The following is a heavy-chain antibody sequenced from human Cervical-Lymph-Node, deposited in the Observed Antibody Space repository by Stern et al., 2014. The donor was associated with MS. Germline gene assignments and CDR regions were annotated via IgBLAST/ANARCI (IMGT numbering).Heavy chain of an antibody. Sequence: VQLVQSGAEATKPGASVKVSCKASGYTFSDYGITWVRQAPRQGLEWMGWISTYNGKTHYAQKFQGRVTMTTDTSTSTAYMELRSLRSDDTAVYYCARRPLSSSQDYYYYGLDVWGRGTTVTVSS. J-gene: IGHJ6*02. CDR3: ARRPLSSSQDYYYYGLDV. CDR1: GYTFSDYG. V-gene: IGHV1-18*01. D-gene: IGHD6-13*01. CDR2: ISTYNGKT.